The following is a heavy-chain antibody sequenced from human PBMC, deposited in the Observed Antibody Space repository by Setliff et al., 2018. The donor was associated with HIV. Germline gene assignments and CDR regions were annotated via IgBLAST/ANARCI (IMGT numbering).Heavy chain of an antibody. CDR3: ARTFGDLKHYNYYYTIDV. J-gene: IGHJ6*02. V-gene: IGHV4-4*09. CDR1: DDPINSFY. CDR2: IYTSGST. Sequence: PSETLSLTCTVSDDPINSFYWSWIRQPPGKGLEWIGYIYTSGSTNYNPSLEGRVTISVDTSKNQFSLKLSSVTAADTAVYYCARTFGDLKHYNYYYTIDVWGQGTTVTVSS. D-gene: IGHD3-10*01.